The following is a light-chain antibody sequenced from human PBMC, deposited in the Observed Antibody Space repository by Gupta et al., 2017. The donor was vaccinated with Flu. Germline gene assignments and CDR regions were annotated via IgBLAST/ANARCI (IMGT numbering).Light chain of an antibody. CDR3: AVWDDSLNGRV. CDR1: SFNIGGNT. J-gene: IGLJ3*02. V-gene: IGLV1-44*01. CDR2: SNN. Sequence: QSALTQPPSASGTPGQGVTISCSGSSFNIGGNTVNWYQHLPGTAPKLLMYSNNRRPSGVPDRFSGSKSGTSASLAISGLQSEDEADYYCAVWDDSLNGRVFGGGTKLTVL.